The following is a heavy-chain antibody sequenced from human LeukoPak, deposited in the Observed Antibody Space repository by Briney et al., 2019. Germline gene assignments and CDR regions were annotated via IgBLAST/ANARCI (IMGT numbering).Heavy chain of an antibody. V-gene: IGHV4-59*01. Sequence: SETLSLTCTVSGGSISSYYWSWIRQPPGKGLEWIGYIYYSGSTNYNPSLKSRVTIPVDTSKNQFSLKLSSVTAADTAVYYCARVYSGSYEDDYWGQGTLVTVSS. CDR3: ARVYSGSYEDDY. D-gene: IGHD1-26*01. CDR1: GGSISSYY. CDR2: IYYSGST. J-gene: IGHJ4*02.